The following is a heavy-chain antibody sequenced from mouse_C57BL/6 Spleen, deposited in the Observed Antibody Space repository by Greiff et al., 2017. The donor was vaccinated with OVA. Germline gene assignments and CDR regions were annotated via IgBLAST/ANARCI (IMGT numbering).Heavy chain of an antibody. CDR2: ISSGSSTI. CDR1: GFTFSDYG. J-gene: IGHJ4*01. D-gene: IGHD1-1*01. CDR3: AKSYGSSPHYYAMDY. Sequence: EVHLVESGGGLVKPGGSLNLSCAASGFTFSDYGMHWVRQAPEKGLEWVAYISSGSSTIYYADTVKGRFTISRDNAKNTLFLQMTSLRSEDTAMYYCAKSYGSSPHYYAMDYWGQGTSVTVSS. V-gene: IGHV5-17*01.